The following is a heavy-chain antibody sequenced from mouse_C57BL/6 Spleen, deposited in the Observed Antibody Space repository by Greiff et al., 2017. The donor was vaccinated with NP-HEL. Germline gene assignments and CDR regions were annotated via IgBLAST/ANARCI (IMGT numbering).Heavy chain of an antibody. CDR2: ISSGGSYT. J-gene: IGHJ1*03. V-gene: IGHV5-6*01. Sequence: EVKVVESGGDLVKPGGSLKLSCAASGFTFSSYGMSWVRQTPDKRLEWVATISSGGSYTYYPDSVKGRFTISRDNAKNTLYLQMSSLKSEDTAMYYCARHGGGTTVVAHWYFDVWGTGTTVTVSS. D-gene: IGHD1-1*01. CDR3: ARHGGGTTVVAHWYFDV. CDR1: GFTFSSYG.